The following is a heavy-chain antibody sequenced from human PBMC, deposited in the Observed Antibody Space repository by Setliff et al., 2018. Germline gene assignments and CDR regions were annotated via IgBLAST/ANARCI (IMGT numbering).Heavy chain of an antibody. V-gene: IGHV5-51*01. D-gene: IGHD2-15*01. Sequence: GESLKISCQGSGFRFTSHWIGWVRQMPGKGLEWMGLIWPGDSDTRYSPSFQGQVTISTDKSLSTAYLQWSSLKASDTAIYYCARRGYCSGGGCHSASFDYWGQGTLVTVSS. CDR1: GFRFTSHW. CDR2: IWPGDSDT. J-gene: IGHJ4*02. CDR3: ARRGYCSGGGCHSASFDY.